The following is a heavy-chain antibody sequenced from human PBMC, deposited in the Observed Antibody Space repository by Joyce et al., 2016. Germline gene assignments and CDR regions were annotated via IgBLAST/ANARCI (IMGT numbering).Heavy chain of an antibody. J-gene: IGHJ4*02. CDR1: GYNFTNQW. D-gene: IGHD3-3*01. V-gene: IGHV5-51*01. CDR2: IYPDDSDI. CDR3: ARRADFWSGYYTGVFDL. Sequence: EVQLVQSGAEVKKPGESLKISCKGFGYNFTNQWIGWVRQMPGEGLEWMWTIYPDDSDIRYSPSVQGQVTISADKSLTTAYLQWSSLRASDTAMYYCARRADFWSGYYTGVFDLWGQGTLLTVSS.